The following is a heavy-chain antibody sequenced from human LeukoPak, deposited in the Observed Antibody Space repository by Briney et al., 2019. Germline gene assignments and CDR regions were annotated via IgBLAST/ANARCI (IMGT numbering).Heavy chain of an antibody. Sequence: GGSLRLSCAASGFTFSSYAMSWVRQAPGEGLEWVSAISGSGGSTYYADSVKGRFTISRDNSKNTLYLQMNSLRAEDTAVYYCAKVATTVTTFSHAFDYWGQGTLVTVSS. D-gene: IGHD4-17*01. CDR3: AKVATTVTTFSHAFDY. CDR1: GFTFSSYA. CDR2: ISGSGGST. J-gene: IGHJ4*02. V-gene: IGHV3-23*01.